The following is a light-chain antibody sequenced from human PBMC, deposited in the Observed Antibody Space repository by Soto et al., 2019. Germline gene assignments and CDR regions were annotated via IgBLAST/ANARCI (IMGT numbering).Light chain of an antibody. J-gene: IGKJ4*01. V-gene: IGKV3-15*01. CDR1: QSVAHY. CDR2: DTS. CDR3: QRYNNWPLT. Sequence: EIVLTQSPATLSLSPGERATLSCRASQSVAHYLAWYQHKPGQTPRLLIYDTSTRATGVPARFSGSRSGTEFTLTINSLQSEDFAVYYCQRYNNWPLTFGGGTKVDIK.